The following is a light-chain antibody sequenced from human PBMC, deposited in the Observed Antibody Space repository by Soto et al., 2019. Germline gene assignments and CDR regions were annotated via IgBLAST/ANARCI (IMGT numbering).Light chain of an antibody. V-gene: IGKV1-17*03. CDR3: QQYKTYWT. CDR1: QGINNH. J-gene: IGKJ1*01. Sequence: DIQMTQSPSAMSASVGDRVTITCRASQGINNHLAWIQQKPGKVPERLIYEASRLQSGVPSRFSGSGSGTEFTLTISSLQPDDSATYYCQQYKTYWTFGQGTKVDIK. CDR2: EAS.